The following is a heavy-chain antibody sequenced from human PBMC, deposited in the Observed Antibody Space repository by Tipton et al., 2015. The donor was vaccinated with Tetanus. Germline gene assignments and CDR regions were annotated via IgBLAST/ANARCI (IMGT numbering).Heavy chain of an antibody. J-gene: IGHJ5*02. D-gene: IGHD6-13*01. V-gene: IGHV4-31*02. CDR2: IYHTGAA. CDR1: GEALVRGGYY. CDR3: ARDFGSNHNWFDP. Sequence: GEALVRGGYYWTWIRHLPGKGLEWIGYIYHTGAAHYNPSLKSRVTLSVDMSKNQFLLKMISMTAADTAVYFCARDFGSNHNWFDPWGQGTLVTVSS.